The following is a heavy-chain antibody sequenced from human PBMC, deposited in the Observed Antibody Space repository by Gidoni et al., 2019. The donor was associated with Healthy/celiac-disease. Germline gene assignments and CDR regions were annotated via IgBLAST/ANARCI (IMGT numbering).Heavy chain of an antibody. CDR2: IYHSGST. J-gene: IGHJ4*02. CDR1: GYSISSGYY. Sequence: QVQLQESGPGLVKPSETLSLTCAVSGYSISSGYYWGWIRQPPGKGLEWIGSIYHSGSTYYNPSLKSRVTISVDTSKNQFSLKLSSVTAADTAVYYCARSDYGEFDYWGQGTLVTVSS. D-gene: IGHD4-17*01. V-gene: IGHV4-38-2*01. CDR3: ARSDYGEFDY.